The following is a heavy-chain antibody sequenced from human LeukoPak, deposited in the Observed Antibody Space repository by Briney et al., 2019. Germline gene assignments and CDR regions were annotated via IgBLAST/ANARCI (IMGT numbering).Heavy chain of an antibody. CDR1: GFKFSDYY. V-gene: IGHV4-34*01. J-gene: IGHJ4*02. Sequence: GSLRLSCAAYGFKFSDYYMKWIRQPPGKGLEWIGEINHSGSTSYNPSLKSRVTISIDTSKNQFSLKLSSVTAADTAVYYCARQLRDRLGRFDYWGQGTPVTVSS. CDR2: INHSGST. D-gene: IGHD1-26*01. CDR3: ARQLRDRLGRFDY.